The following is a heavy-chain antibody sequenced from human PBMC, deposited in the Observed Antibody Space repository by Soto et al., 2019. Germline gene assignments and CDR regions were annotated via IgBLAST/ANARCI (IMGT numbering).Heavy chain of an antibody. J-gene: IGHJ6*02. D-gene: IGHD3-3*01. Sequence: SETLSLTCTVSGGSISSYYWSWIRQPPGRGLEWIGYIYYSGSTNYNPSLKSRVTISVDTSKKQFSLKLSSVTAADTAVYYCARDNGDYDFWSGYYPKPYGMDVWGQRTTVTVSS. CDR1: GGSISSYY. V-gene: IGHV4-59*01. CDR2: IYYSGST. CDR3: ARDNGDYDFWSGYYPKPYGMDV.